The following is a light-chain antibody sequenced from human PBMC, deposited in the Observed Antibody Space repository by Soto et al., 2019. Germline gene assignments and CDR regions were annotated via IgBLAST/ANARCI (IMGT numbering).Light chain of an antibody. Sequence: DIQMTQSPSSLSASEGDRVTITCQSSHDVSRNLNWFQKKPGEALQLLIYDASNLERGVPSTFSGSVSGTDFTLTISSLQPEDVAKYYSQQYNSTLPFGGGTEVEIK. CDR2: DAS. CDR1: HDVSRN. V-gene: IGKV1-33*01. CDR3: QQYNSTLP. J-gene: IGKJ4*01.